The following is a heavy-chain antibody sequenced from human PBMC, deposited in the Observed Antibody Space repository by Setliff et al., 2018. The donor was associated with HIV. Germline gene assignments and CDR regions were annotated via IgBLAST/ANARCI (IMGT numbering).Heavy chain of an antibody. D-gene: IGHD3-10*01. CDR1: GFTFSTYW. CDR2: IHPDGGDK. Sequence: GSLRLSCAASGFTFSTYWMSWVRQAPGKGLEWVANIHPDGGDKYHDDSVKGRFTISRDNAKNSLFLQMNNLRVEDTAVYYCVREAALVRGVPDLWGRGTLVTVSS. CDR3: VREAALVRGVPDL. J-gene: IGHJ5*02. V-gene: IGHV3-7*01.